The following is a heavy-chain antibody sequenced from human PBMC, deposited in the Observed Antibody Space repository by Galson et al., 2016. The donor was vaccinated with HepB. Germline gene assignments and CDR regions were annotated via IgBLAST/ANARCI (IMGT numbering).Heavy chain of an antibody. CDR3: ARSFWGKYETGYYHYALDV. CDR2: MIPMLATA. Sequence: SVKVSCKASGGTFSRFAISWVRQAPGQGLEWMGGMIPMLATAHYAQRFQGRVTVSADESTSTAHMELSSLRSDDTAVYYCARSFWGKYETGYYHYALDVWRHGTTVTVS. D-gene: IGHD3-16*01. CDR1: GGTFSRFA. J-gene: IGHJ6*02. V-gene: IGHV1-69*13.